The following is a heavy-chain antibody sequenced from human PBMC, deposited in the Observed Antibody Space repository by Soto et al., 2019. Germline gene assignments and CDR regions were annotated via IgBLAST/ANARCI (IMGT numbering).Heavy chain of an antibody. D-gene: IGHD3-22*01. V-gene: IGHV3-30*18. J-gene: IGHJ4*02. CDR2: ISYDGSNK. Sequence: QVQLVESGGGVVQPGRSLRLSCAASGFTFSSYGMHWVRQAPGKGLEWVAVISYDGSNKYYADSVKDRFTISRDNSKNTLYLQMNSLRAEDTAVYYCAKERYYDSSGYLSYWGQGTLVTVSS. CDR1: GFTFSSYG. CDR3: AKERYYDSSGYLSY.